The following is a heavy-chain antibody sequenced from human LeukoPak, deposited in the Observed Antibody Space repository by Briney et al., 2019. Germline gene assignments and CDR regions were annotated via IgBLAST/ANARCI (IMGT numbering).Heavy chain of an antibody. V-gene: IGHV3-74*01. D-gene: IGHD4-11*01. CDR1: GFTFSSYW. CDR2: INSDGSST. CDR3: ARDLRSPSDTYIAIHY. J-gene: IGHJ4*02. Sequence: GGSLRLSCAASGFTFSSYWMHWVRQTPGKGLVWVSRINSDGSSTVSADSVKGRFTISRDNAMNTLYLQMNSLRAEDTAVYYCARDLRSPSDTYIAIHYWGQGTLVTVSS.